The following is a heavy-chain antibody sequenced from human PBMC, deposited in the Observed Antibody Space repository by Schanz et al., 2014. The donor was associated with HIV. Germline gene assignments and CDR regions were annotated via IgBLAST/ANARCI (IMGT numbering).Heavy chain of an antibody. V-gene: IGHV3-48*02. CDR1: GFVFSSYA. D-gene: IGHD5-12*01. J-gene: IGHJ4*02. Sequence: EVQLVESGGGLVQPGGSLRLSCAASGFVFSSYAMHWVRQAPGKGLEWLSSISTSGSVKNYGDSVKGRFTISRDNAKTLLYLQMNRLRDEDTAIYYCVRDCVSGCPADYWGQGTLVTVSS. CDR3: VRDCVSGCPADY. CDR2: ISTSGSVK.